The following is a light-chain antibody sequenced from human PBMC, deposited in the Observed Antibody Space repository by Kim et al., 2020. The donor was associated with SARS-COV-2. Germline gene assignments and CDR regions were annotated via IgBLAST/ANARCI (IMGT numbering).Light chain of an antibody. CDR3: CSYAGSTTWV. J-gene: IGLJ3*02. V-gene: IGLV2-23*02. CDR1: NSDIGPYNL. Sequence: GQSSTTPCTGTNSDIGPYNLVSWYHRHPGKAPKLIIYQVTERPSGVSNRFSGSRSGNTASLTISDLQAEDEAEYFCCSYAGSTTWVFGGGTQLTVL. CDR2: QVT.